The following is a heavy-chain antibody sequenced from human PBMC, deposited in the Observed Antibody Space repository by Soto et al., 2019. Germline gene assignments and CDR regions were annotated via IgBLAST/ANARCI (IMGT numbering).Heavy chain of an antibody. D-gene: IGHD3-10*01. V-gene: IGHV6-1*01. CDR3: AHEGSGPVQTFDY. J-gene: IGHJ4*02. CDR2: TYYRSKWYN. Sequence: KQSQTLSLTCAISGDSVSSNSATWNWIRQSPSRGLEWLGRTYYRSKWYNDYEESVKSRITITPDTSKNQFSLQLNSVTPEDTAVYYCAHEGSGPVQTFDYWGQGTLVTVSS. CDR1: GDSVSSNSAT.